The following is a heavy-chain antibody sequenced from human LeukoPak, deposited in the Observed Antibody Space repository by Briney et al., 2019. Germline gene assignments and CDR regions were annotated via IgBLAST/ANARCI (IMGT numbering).Heavy chain of an antibody. CDR2: IYYSGST. CDR1: GGSISSYY. V-gene: IGHV4-59*01. J-gene: IGHJ1*01. CDR3: ARSAESYYDFWSGYSFEYFQH. Sequence: PSETLSLTCTVSGGSISSYYWSWIRQPPGKGLEWIGYIYYSGSTNYNPSLKSRVTISVDTSKNQFPLKLSSVTAADTAVYYCARSAESYYDFWSGYSFEYFQHWGQGTLVTVSS. D-gene: IGHD3-3*01.